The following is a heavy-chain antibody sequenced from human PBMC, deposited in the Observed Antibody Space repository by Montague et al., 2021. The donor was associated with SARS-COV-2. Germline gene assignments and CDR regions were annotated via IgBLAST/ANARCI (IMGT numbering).Heavy chain of an antibody. CDR1: GGSVSRGYSY. J-gene: IGHJ5*01. Sequence: SETLSLTCTVSGGSVSRGYSYWSWIRQPPGQELVWFVYIYYTGXRXYXXXXRXRLTISADTSKNQFSLKLSSVTAADTDVYYCSRHARGEGYASWFDSWGQGTLVTVSS. V-gene: IGHV4-61*01. D-gene: IGHD5-24*01. CDR3: SRHARGEGYASWFDS. CDR2: IYYTGXR.